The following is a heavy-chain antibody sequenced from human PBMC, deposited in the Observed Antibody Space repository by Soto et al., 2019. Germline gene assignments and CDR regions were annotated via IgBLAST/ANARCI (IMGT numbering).Heavy chain of an antibody. Sequence: PSETLSLTCTVSGGSISSSSYYWGWIRQPPGKGLEWIGSIYYSGSTYYNPSLKSRVTISVDTSKNQFSLKLSSVTAADTAVYYCASRAMVGPYYYYGRDVWGQGTTVTVSS. CDR2: IYYSGST. CDR3: ASRAMVGPYYYYGRDV. V-gene: IGHV4-39*01. CDR1: GGSISSSSYY. J-gene: IGHJ6*02. D-gene: IGHD5-18*01.